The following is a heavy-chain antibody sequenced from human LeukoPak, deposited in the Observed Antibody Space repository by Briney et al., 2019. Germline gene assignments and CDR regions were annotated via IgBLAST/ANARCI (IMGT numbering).Heavy chain of an antibody. V-gene: IGHV4-39*01. J-gene: IGHJ4*02. CDR3: ARGRGTRYFDWLLQGFDY. CDR2: VDYTGIT. D-gene: IGHD3-9*01. Sequence: SETLSLTCTVSGGSISSSGYYWGWIRQPPGKGLEWIGSVDYTGITSHGPSLKSRVTISVDTSKNQFSLKLSSVTAADTAVYYCARGRGTRYFDWLLQGFDYWGQGTLVTVSS. CDR1: GGSISSSGYY.